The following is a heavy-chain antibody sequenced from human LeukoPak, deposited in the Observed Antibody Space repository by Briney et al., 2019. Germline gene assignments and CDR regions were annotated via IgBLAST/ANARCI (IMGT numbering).Heavy chain of an antibody. V-gene: IGHV4-59*01. D-gene: IGHD3-10*01. J-gene: IGHJ5*02. CDR1: RGSINSYY. Sequence: PSETLSLTCTVSRGSINSYYWSWIRQPPGKGLGWIGYIYYSGSTNYNPSLKSRVTISVDTSKSQFSLKLSSVTAADTAIYYCARGGYYGSGNDFRFDPWGQGTLVTVSS. CDR3: ARGGYYGSGNDFRFDP. CDR2: IYYSGST.